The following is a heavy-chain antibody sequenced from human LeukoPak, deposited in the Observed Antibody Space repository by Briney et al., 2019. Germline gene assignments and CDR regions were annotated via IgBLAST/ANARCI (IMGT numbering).Heavy chain of an antibody. CDR1: GYTFTGYY. J-gene: IGHJ5*02. CDR3: ARDYDILTGYYSDKTGFDP. CDR2: INPNSGGT. V-gene: IGHV1-2*02. D-gene: IGHD3-9*01. Sequence: ASVKVSCKASGYTFTGYYMHWVRQAPGQGLEWMGWINPNSGGTNYAQKFQGRVTMTRDTSISTAYMELSRLRSDDTAVYYCARDYDILTGYYSDKTGFDPWGQGTLVTVSS.